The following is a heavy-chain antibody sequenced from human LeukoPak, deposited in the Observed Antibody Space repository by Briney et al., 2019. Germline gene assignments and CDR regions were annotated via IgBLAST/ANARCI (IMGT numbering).Heavy chain of an antibody. V-gene: IGHV5-51*01. CDR1: GYSFTSYW. CDR2: IYPGDSDT. CDR3: ARHNLVLDTMVRGANYYYYMDV. J-gene: IGHJ6*03. D-gene: IGHD3-10*01. Sequence: GESLQISCKGSGYSFTSYWIGWVRQMPGKGLEWMGIIYPGDSDTRYSPSFQGQVTISADKSISTAYLQWSSLKASDTAMYYCARHNLVLDTMVRGANYYYYMDVWGKGTTVTVSS.